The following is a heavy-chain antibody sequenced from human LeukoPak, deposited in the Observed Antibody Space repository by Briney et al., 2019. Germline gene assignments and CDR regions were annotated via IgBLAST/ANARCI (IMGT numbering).Heavy chain of an antibody. J-gene: IGHJ4*02. CDR3: AKTTAFDY. CDR2: ITNSGGIT. CDR1: GFTFSSHG. Sequence: GGSLGLSCAASGFTFSSHGMNWVRQAPGKGLEWVSGITNSGGITYYADSVKGRFTISRDNSKNTLYLQMNSLRAEDTAIYYCAKTTAFDYWGRGTLVTVSS. V-gene: IGHV3-23*01. D-gene: IGHD4-17*01.